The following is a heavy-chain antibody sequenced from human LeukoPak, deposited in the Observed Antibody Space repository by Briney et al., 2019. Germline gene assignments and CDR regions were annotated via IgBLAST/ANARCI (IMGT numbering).Heavy chain of an antibody. CDR3: ARDKYSSSPGNFDYGMDV. J-gene: IGHJ6*02. V-gene: IGHV3-33*08. CDR2: IWYDGSNK. CDR1: GNYW. D-gene: IGHD6-13*01. Sequence: PGGSLRLSCAASGNYWMHWVRQAPGKGLEWVAVIWYDGSNKYYADSVKGRFTISRDNSKNTLYLQMNSLRAEDTAVYYCARDKYSSSPGNFDYGMDVWGQGTTVTVSS.